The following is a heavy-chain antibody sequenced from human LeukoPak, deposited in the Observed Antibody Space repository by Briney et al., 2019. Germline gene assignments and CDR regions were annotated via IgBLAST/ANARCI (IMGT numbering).Heavy chain of an antibody. CDR2: TREDGSVK. CDR1: GFTFSNYG. V-gene: IGHV3-7*01. J-gene: IGHJ4*02. Sequence: GGSLRLSCAASGFTFSNYGMHWVRQAPGKGLEWVANTREDGSVKYYVDSVKGRFTISRDNAKNSLYLQMNSLRAEDTAVYYCARELAGHYYGSGSSFDYWGQGTLVTVSS. D-gene: IGHD3-10*01. CDR3: ARELAGHYYGSGSSFDY.